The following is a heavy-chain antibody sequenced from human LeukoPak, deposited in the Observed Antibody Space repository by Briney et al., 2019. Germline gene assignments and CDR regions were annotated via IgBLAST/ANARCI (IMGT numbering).Heavy chain of an antibody. CDR1: GGSISSGDYY. V-gene: IGHV4-30-4*08. Sequence: SETLSLTCTVSGGSISSGDYYWSWIRQPPGKGLEWIGYIYYSGSTYYNPSLKSRVTISVDTSKNQFSLKLSSVTAADTAVYYCARTEDSSGFDYWGREPWSPSPQ. D-gene: IGHD3-22*01. CDR3: ARTEDSSGFDY. J-gene: IGHJ4*02. CDR2: IYYSGST.